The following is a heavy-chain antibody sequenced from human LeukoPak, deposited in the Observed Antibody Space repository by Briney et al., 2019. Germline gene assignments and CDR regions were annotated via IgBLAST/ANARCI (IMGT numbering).Heavy chain of an antibody. V-gene: IGHV1-69*16. CDR2: IIPILGTA. Sequence: ASVKVSCKASGYNFNDYYIHWVRQAPGQGLEWMGGIIPILGTANYAQKFQGRVTITTHESTSTAYMELTSLRSEDTAVYYCARDRKSSSWYSNAFDIWGQGTMVTVSS. D-gene: IGHD6-13*01. CDR1: GYNFNDYY. J-gene: IGHJ3*02. CDR3: ARDRKSSSWYSNAFDI.